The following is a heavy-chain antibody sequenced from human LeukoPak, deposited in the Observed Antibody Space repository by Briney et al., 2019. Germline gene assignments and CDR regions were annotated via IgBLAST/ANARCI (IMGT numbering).Heavy chain of an antibody. Sequence: GAPVKVSCKVSGDSLTDLSMHWVRQAPGKGPEWMGGSDLEDVETVYAQKFEDRLTVTEDTSTGTAYMELRSLTSGDTALYYCATGASTAMRGLDVWGQGTTVTVSS. CDR1: GDSLTDLS. CDR3: ATGASTAMRGLDV. V-gene: IGHV1-24*01. J-gene: IGHJ6*02. D-gene: IGHD2-2*01. CDR2: SDLEDVET.